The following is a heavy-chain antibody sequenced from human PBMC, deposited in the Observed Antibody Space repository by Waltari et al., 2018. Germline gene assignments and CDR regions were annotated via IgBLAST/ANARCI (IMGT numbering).Heavy chain of an antibody. D-gene: IGHD5-12*01. V-gene: IGHV3-48*04. Sequence: EVQLVESGGGLVQPGGSLRLSWSASGFTFSSYCMNWGRQAPGKGLEWVSYISSSSSTIDYADSVKCRCTSSRDNAKNSLYLQMNSLRAEDTAVYYCARELGYDLGYWGQGTLVTVSS. CDR2: ISSSSSTI. CDR1: GFTFSSYC. J-gene: IGHJ4*02. CDR3: ARELGYDLGY.